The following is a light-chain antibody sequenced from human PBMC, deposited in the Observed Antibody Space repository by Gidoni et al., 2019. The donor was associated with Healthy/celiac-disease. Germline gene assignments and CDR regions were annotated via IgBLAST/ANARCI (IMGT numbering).Light chain of an antibody. CDR3: QQYNNWPPWT. J-gene: IGKJ1*01. CDR2: VAS. Sequence: EIGMTQSPATLSVSPGERATLSCRASQSVSSNLALYQQKPGQAPRLLIYVASTRATGIPARFSGSGSGTEFTLTLSSLQSEDFAVFYCQQYNNWPPWTFGQGTKVEIK. V-gene: IGKV3-15*01. CDR1: QSVSSN.